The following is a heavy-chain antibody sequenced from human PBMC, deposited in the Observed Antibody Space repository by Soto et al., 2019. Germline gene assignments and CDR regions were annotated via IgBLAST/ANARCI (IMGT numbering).Heavy chain of an antibody. J-gene: IGHJ4*02. D-gene: IGHD2-21*01. V-gene: IGHV4-31*03. Sequence: PSETLSLTCTVSGGSISSGGYYWRWIRQHPGKGLEWIGYIYYSGSTYYSPSLKSRVTISVDTSKNQFSLKLSSVTAADTAVYYCARDFVAAIDYWGQGTLVTVSP. CDR1: GGSISSGGYY. CDR2: IYYSGST. CDR3: ARDFVAAIDY.